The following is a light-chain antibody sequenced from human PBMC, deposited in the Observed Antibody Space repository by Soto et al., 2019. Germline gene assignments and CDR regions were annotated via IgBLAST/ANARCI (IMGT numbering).Light chain of an antibody. CDR2: RTS. Sequence: EIVLTQSPGPLSLSPGEIATLSCSASQSVSSTYLAWYQQKPGQAPRLLIYRTSTRATGIPDRFSGSGSGTDFTLTISRLEPEDFAVYYCQQFGSSVTFGQGTRLE. CDR1: QSVSSTY. CDR3: QQFGSSVT. J-gene: IGKJ5*01. V-gene: IGKV3-20*01.